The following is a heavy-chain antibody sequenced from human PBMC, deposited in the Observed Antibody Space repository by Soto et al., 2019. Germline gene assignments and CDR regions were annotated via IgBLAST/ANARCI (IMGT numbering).Heavy chain of an antibody. CDR2: IILIFGTA. J-gene: IGHJ1*01. CDR3: ARGSWYYDSSGYYYSAEYFQH. V-gene: IGHV1-69*13. CDR1: GGTFSSYA. D-gene: IGHD3-22*01. Sequence: SVKVSCKASGGTFSSYAISWVRQAPGQGLEWMGGIILIFGTADYAQKFQGRVTITADESTSTAYMELSSLRSEDTAVYYCARGSWYYDSSGYYYSAEYFQHWGQGTLVTVSS.